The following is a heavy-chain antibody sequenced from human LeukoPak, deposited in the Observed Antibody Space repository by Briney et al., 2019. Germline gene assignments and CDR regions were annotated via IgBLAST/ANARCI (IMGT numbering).Heavy chain of an antibody. V-gene: IGHV4-61*02. D-gene: IGHD1-26*01. J-gene: IGHJ4*02. CDR3: ARLGLSESYYY. CDR2: IYTGGST. Sequence: SEILSLTCTVSGGSISSGSYYWSWIRQPAGKGLEWIGRIYTGGSTNYNPSLKSRVTISVDTSKNQFSLNLNSVTAADTAVYYCARLGLSESYYYWGQGTLVTVSS. CDR1: GGSISSGSYY.